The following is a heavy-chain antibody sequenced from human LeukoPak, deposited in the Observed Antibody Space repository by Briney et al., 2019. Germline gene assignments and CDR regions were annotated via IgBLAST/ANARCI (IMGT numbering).Heavy chain of an antibody. J-gene: IGHJ5*02. CDR3: ARADRLHGGPYLIGP. CDR2: INPSSGGT. CDR1: GYCFTDYY. D-gene: IGHD2-21*01. Sequence: GASVKVSCKTSGYCFTDYYMHWVRQAPGQGLEWMGWINPSSGGTSSAQKFQGRVTMTRDTSITTVYMEVRWLTSDDTAVYYCARADRLHGGPYLIGPWGQGTLVTVSS. V-gene: IGHV1-2*02.